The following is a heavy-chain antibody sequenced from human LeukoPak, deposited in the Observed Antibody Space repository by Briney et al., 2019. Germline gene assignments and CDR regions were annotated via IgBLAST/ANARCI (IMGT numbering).Heavy chain of an antibody. Sequence: PGGALRLSCAASRFTSSTYAMHWARQAPGKGLEWVARINHNGNVNYYVASVKGRFTISRDNAKTSLYLKMSNLRAEDTAVYSCARGGGLDVWGQGATVTVSS. V-gene: IGHV3-7*03. CDR1: RFTSSTYA. J-gene: IGHJ6*02. D-gene: IGHD3-16*01. CDR2: INHNGNVN. CDR3: ARGGGLDV.